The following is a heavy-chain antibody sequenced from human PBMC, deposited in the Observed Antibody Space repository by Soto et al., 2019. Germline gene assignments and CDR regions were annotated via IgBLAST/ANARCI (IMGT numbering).Heavy chain of an antibody. CDR1: GYTFTGYY. CDR2: INPNSGGT. Sequence: ASVKVSGKASGYTFTGYYMHWVRQAPGQGLEWMGWINPNSGGTNYAQKFQGRVTMTRDTSITTAYMELSRLRSDDTAMYYCARSLKRADAFDVWGQGTMVTVSS. V-gene: IGHV1-2*02. CDR3: ARSLKRADAFDV. J-gene: IGHJ3*01.